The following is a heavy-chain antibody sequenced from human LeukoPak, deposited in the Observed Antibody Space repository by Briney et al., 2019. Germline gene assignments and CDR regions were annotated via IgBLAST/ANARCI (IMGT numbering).Heavy chain of an antibody. V-gene: IGHV7-4-1*02. J-gene: IGHJ6*03. CDR3: ARDREQWRYYYYYMDV. CDR2: INTNTGNP. CDR1: GYTFTSYA. Sequence: ASVKVSCKASGYTFTSYAMNWVRQAPGQGLEWMGWINTNTGNPTYAQGFTGRFVFSLDTSVSTAYLQISSLKAEDTAVYYCARDREQWRYYYYYMDVWGKGTTVTVSS. D-gene: IGHD6-19*01.